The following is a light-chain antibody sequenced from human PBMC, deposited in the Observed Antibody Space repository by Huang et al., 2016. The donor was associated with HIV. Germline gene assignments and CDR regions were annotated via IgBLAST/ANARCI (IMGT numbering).Light chain of an antibody. V-gene: IGKV1-39*01. J-gene: IGKJ1*01. CDR1: QSISSS. CDR2: ATA. Sequence: DIQLTQSPSSLFASVGDRVTITCRASQSISSSLNWYQQKPGTAPKLLVYATASLQSGVPSRFGGSGSGTDFTLTINSLQPEDFATYFCQQSYSTLWTFGQGTKVEIK. CDR3: QQSYSTLWT.